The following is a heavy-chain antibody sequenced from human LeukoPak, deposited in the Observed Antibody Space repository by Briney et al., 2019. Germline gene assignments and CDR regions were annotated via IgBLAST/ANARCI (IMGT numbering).Heavy chain of an antibody. D-gene: IGHD4-17*01. CDR3: AKAADDYGDYGEDL. Sequence: GGSLRLSCAASGFTFSSYAMSWVRQASGKGLEWVSAISGSGGSTYYADSVKGRFTISRDNSKNTLYLQMNSLRAEDTAVYYCAKAADDYGDYGEDLWGQGTLVTVSS. V-gene: IGHV3-23*01. CDR2: ISGSGGST. J-gene: IGHJ5*02. CDR1: GFTFSSYA.